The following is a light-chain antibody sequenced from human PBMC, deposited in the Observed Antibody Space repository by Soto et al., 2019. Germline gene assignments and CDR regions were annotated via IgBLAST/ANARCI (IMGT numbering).Light chain of an antibody. CDR2: GTS. V-gene: IGKV3-20*01. CDR3: QQYGSSPIT. CDR1: HSVSSSY. Sequence: IVVTQAPGTLSLSAGERATLSCRASHSVSSSYLAWYQQKTGQTPRLIIYGTSSRATGIPDRFSGSGYGTALTLTISRLETEDFAVYYCQQYGSSPITFGQGTRLEIK. J-gene: IGKJ5*01.